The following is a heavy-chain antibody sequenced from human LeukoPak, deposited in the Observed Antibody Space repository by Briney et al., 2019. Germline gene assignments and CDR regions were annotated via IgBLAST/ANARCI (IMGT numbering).Heavy chain of an antibody. D-gene: IGHD6-13*01. CDR3: ARGRSSSWYSPFDY. Sequence: SETLSLTCAVYGGSLSGYYWSWIRQPPGKGLEWIGEINHSGSTNYNPSLKSRVTISVDTSKNQFSLKLISVTAADTAVYYCARGRSSSWYSPFDYWGQGTLVTVSS. CDR1: GGSLSGYY. V-gene: IGHV4-34*01. CDR2: INHSGST. J-gene: IGHJ4*02.